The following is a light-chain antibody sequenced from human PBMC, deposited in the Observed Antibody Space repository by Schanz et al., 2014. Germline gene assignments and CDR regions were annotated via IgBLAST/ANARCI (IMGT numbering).Light chain of an antibody. CDR2: DVS. V-gene: IGLV2-14*03. J-gene: IGLJ2*01. CDR1: KSDVGGYTL. Sequence: QSALTQPAAVSGSPRQSITISCTGTKSDVGGYTLVSWYQQHPGKVPKLMIYDVSSRPSGVSNRFSGSKSGNTASLTISGLQAEDEADYYCSSYTSSSTLEVVFGGGTKLTVL. CDR3: SSYTSSSTLEVV.